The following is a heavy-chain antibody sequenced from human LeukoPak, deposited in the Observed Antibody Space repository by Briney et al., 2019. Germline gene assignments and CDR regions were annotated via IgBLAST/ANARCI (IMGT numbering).Heavy chain of an antibody. CDR3: ARDSRDGYSHFDS. CDR1: GGSITSYY. J-gene: IGHJ4*02. D-gene: IGHD5-24*01. CDR2: MSYSGGT. Sequence: SETLSLTCTVSGGSITSYYWGWIRQPPGKGLEWIGYMSYSGGTIYNPSLMSRVTISVETSKNQFSLRLTSVTAADTAVYYCARDSRDGYSHFDSWGQGTLVTVSS. V-gene: IGHV4-59*12.